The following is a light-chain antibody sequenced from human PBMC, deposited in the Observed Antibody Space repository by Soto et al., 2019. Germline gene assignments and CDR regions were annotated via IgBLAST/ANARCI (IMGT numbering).Light chain of an antibody. J-gene: IGKJ4*01. Sequence: EVVLTQSPGTLSLSPGDRATLTCRASQLFSSNSLAWYQQKPGQAPSLLIYGVSRRATGIPDRFSGSGSGTDFSLTISRLEPEDFAVYYCQQYGSSPLTFGGGTKVEIK. CDR2: GVS. CDR3: QQYGSSPLT. V-gene: IGKV3-20*01. CDR1: QLFSSNS.